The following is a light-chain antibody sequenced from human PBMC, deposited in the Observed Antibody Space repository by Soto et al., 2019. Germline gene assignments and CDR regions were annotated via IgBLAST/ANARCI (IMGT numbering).Light chain of an antibody. V-gene: IGLV2-23*01. Sequence: QSALTQPASVSGSPGQSITISRTGTSSDVGSYNLVSWYQQHPGKAPKLMIYEGSKRPSGVSNRFSGSKSGNTASLTISGLQAEDEADYYCCSYAGGVIFGGGTKLTVL. CDR3: CSYAGGVI. CDR1: SSDVGSYNL. CDR2: EGS. J-gene: IGLJ2*01.